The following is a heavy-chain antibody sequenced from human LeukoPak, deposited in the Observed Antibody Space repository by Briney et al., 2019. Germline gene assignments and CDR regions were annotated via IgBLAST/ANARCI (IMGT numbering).Heavy chain of an antibody. D-gene: IGHD1-26*01. Sequence: HSGGSLRLSCAASGFTVSSNYISWVRQAPGKGLEWVSAISGSGGSTYYADSVKGRFTISRDNSKNTLYLQMNSLRAEDTAVYYCAKDLETSGSYRHQSIPFDYWGQGTLVTVSS. CDR1: GFTVSSNY. V-gene: IGHV3-23*01. CDR3: AKDLETSGSYRHQSIPFDY. CDR2: ISGSGGST. J-gene: IGHJ4*02.